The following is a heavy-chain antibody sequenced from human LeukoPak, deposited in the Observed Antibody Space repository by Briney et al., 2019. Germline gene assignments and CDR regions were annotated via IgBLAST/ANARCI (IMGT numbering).Heavy chain of an antibody. J-gene: IGHJ4*02. D-gene: IGHD6-19*01. CDR2: IWYDGSNK. V-gene: IGHV3-33*01. Sequence: PGRSLRLSCAASGFTFSSYGMHWVRQAPGKGLEWVAVIWYDGSNKYYADSVKGRFTISRDNSKNTLYLQMSSLRAEDTAVYYCARKYSSGWSDYWGQGTLVTVSS. CDR3: ARKYSSGWSDY. CDR1: GFTFSSYG.